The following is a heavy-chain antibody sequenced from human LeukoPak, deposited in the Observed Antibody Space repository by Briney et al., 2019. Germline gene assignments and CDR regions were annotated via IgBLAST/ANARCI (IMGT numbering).Heavy chain of an antibody. CDR1: GGSMSSGTYY. CDR3: ARVGKPIGYCSSTSCSYFDY. D-gene: IGHD2-2*01. Sequence: SETLSLTCSVSGGSMSSGTYYWSWIRQPAGKGLEYIGRIFSSGNNNYNPSLKSRVTISVDTSKNQFSLKLSSVTAADTAVYYCARVGKPIGYCSSTSCSYFDYWGQGTLVTVSS. CDR2: IFSSGNN. V-gene: IGHV4-61*02. J-gene: IGHJ4*02.